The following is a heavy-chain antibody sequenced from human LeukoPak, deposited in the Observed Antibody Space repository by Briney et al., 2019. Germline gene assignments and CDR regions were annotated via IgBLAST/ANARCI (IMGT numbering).Heavy chain of an antibody. CDR2: ISYDGSNK. J-gene: IGHJ4*02. V-gene: IGHV3-30*03. CDR3: AREARKVGATLDY. CDR1: GFTFSSYG. D-gene: IGHD1-26*01. Sequence: GRSLRLSCAASGFTFSSYGMHWVRQAPGKGLEWVAVISYDGSNKYYADSVKGRFTISRDNAKNSLYLQMNSLRAEDTAVYYCAREARKVGATLDYWGQGTLVTVSS.